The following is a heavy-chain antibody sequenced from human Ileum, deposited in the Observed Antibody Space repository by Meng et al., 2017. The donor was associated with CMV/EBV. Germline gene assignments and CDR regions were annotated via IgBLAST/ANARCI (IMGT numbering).Heavy chain of an antibody. V-gene: IGHV2-5*02. J-gene: IGHJ4*02. CDR3: AHRPPATYYFNY. Sequence: QSTLEESGPTGVKLTPTLTLSCTLSGFAISTSVVGVGWIRQPPGKALEWLALIFWDDDKRYSPSLQSRLTITKDTSKNQVVLTFTNMDPVDTATYYCAHRPPATYYFNYWGQGTLVTVSS. D-gene: IGHD2-15*01. CDR1: GFAISTSVVG. CDR2: IFWDDDK.